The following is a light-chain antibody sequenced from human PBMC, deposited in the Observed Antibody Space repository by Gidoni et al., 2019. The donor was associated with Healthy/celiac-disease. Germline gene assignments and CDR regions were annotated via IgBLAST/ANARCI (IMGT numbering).Light chain of an antibody. J-gene: IGLJ3*02. CDR1: SSDVGGYNY. CDR3: SSYTSSSNLGV. Sequence: QPGLTQPAPVSRSPGPSITISSTGTSSDVGGYNYVSWYQQHPGKAPKLMIYDVSNRPSGVSNRFSGSKSGNTASLTICGLQAEDEADYYCSSYTSSSNLGVFGGGTKLTVL. CDR2: DVS. V-gene: IGLV2-14*03.